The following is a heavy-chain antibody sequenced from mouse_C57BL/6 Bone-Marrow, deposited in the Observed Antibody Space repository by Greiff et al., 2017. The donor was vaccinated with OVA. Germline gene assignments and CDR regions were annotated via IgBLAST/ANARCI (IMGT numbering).Heavy chain of an antibody. D-gene: IGHD2-3*01. CDR1: GYTFTSYG. CDR2: IYPRSGNT. Sequence: QVQLQQSGAELARPGASVKLSCKASGYTFTSYGISWVKQRTGQGLEWIGEIYPRSGNTYYNEKFKGKATLTADKSSSTAYMERRSLTSEDAAVYFWAKVYDCPYAMDYWGQGTSVTVSS. V-gene: IGHV1-81*01. J-gene: IGHJ4*01. CDR3: AKVYDCPYAMDY.